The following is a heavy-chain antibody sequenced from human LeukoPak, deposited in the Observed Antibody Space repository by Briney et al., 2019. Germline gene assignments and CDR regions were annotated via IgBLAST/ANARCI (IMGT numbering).Heavy chain of an antibody. CDR1: GGSFSGYY. V-gene: IGHV4-34*01. D-gene: IGHD7-27*01. J-gene: IGHJ4*02. CDR3: ASRKLGNDY. Sequence: PSETLSLTCAVYGGSFSGYYWSWIRQPPGKGLEWIGEINHSGSTSYSPPLKSRVTISADTSQNQFSLKLSSVTAADTAVYYCASRKLGNDYWGQGTLVTVSS. CDR2: INHSGST.